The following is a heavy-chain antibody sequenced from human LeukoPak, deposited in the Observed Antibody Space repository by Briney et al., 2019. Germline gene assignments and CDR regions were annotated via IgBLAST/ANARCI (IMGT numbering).Heavy chain of an antibody. CDR3: ANFGSAAASDY. CDR1: GGSISSSNW. D-gene: IGHD6-13*01. V-gene: IGHV4-4*02. CDR2: IYHSGGT. J-gene: IGHJ4*02. Sequence: SGTLSLTCAVSGGSISSSNWWSWVRQPPGKGLEWIGGIYHSGGTNYNPSLKSRVTISVDKSKNQFSLKLSSVTAADTAVYYCANFGSAAASDYWGQGTLVTVSS.